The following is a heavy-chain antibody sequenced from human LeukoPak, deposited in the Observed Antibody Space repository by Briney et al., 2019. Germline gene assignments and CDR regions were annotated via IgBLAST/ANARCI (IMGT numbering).Heavy chain of an antibody. D-gene: IGHD2-2*02. V-gene: IGHV1-2*02. CDR3: VRGDGYTSTRPFDY. CDR2: INPNIGDT. J-gene: IGHJ4*02. CDR1: GYTFTGHY. Sequence: ASVKVSCKASGYTFTGHYLHWVRQAPGQGLEWMGWINPNIGDTNYAQKIQGRITMTRDTSINTVYMELSRLISDDMAVYYCVRGDGYTSTRPFDYWGQGTPVTVSS.